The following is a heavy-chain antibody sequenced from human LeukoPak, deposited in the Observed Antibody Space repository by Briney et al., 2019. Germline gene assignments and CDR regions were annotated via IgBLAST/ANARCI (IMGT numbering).Heavy chain of an antibody. D-gene: IGHD2-21*01. V-gene: IGHV1-24*01. CDR3: ATGRILWWPVDY. J-gene: IGHJ4*02. CDR1: GYTLTELS. Sequence: ASVKVSCKVSGYTLTELSMHWVRQAPGKGLEWMGGFDPEDGETIYAQKFQGRVTITEDTSTDTAYMELSSLRSEDTAVYYCATGRILWWPVDYWGQGTLVTVSS. CDR2: FDPEDGET.